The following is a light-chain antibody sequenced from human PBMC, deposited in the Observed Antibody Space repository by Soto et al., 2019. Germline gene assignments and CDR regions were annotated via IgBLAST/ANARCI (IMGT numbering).Light chain of an antibody. J-gene: IGKJ1*01. CDR3: QQYGSSSWT. Sequence: EILLTQSPGTLSLSPGDRATLSCRASQSVSSSYLALYQQKPGHAPRLPIYGASSRATGIPDRFSGSGSGTDFTLTISRLEPEDFAVYYCQQYGSSSWTFGQGTKVDIK. V-gene: IGKV3-20*01. CDR1: QSVSSSY. CDR2: GAS.